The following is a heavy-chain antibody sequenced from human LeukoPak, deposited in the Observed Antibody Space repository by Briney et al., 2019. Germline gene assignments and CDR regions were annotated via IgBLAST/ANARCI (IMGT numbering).Heavy chain of an antibody. CDR2: IYYSGST. D-gene: IGHD1-26*01. J-gene: IGHJ4*02. V-gene: IGHV4-59*08. CDR3: ARLSRARYGGYVDY. CDR1: GGSISSYY. Sequence: SETLSLTCTVSGGSISSYYWSWIRQPPGKGLEWIGYIYYSGSTNYNPSLKSRVTISVDTSKNQFSLKLSSVTAADTAVYYCARLSRARYGGYVDYRGQGTLVTVSS.